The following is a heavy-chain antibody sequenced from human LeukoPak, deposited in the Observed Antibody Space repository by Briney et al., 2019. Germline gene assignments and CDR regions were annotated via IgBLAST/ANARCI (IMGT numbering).Heavy chain of an antibody. CDR3: ARLVDYYDSSGYYYVGGLIYFDY. J-gene: IGHJ4*02. V-gene: IGHV4-31*03. D-gene: IGHD3-22*01. CDR2: IYYSGST. Sequence: SETLSLTCTVSGGSISSGGYYWRWIRQHPGKGLEWIGYIYYSGSTYYNPSLKSRVTISVDTSKNQFSLKLSSVTAADTAVYYCARLVDYYDSSGYYYVGGLIYFDYWGQGTLVTVSS. CDR1: GGSISSGGYY.